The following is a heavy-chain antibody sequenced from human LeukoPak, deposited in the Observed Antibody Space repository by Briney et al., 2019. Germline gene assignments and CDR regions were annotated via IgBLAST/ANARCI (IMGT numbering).Heavy chain of an antibody. CDR1: GYTFTSSG. CDR2: IIPILGIA. Sequence: GASVKVSCKASGYTFTSSGISWVRQAPGQGLEWVGRIIPILGIANYAQKFQGRVTITADKSTSTAYMELSSLRSEDTAVYYCARDGDDSSGYTDAFDIWGQGTMVTVSS. J-gene: IGHJ3*02. V-gene: IGHV1-69*04. CDR3: ARDGDDSSGYTDAFDI. D-gene: IGHD3-22*01.